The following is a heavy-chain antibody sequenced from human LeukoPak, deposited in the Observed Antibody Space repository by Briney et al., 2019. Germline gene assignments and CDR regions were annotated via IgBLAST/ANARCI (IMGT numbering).Heavy chain of an antibody. V-gene: IGHV3-23*01. J-gene: IGHJ4*02. D-gene: IGHD3-3*01. CDR1: GFTFSSYA. CDR3: ARGHYDFWSGYSDYFDY. CDR2: ISGSGGST. Sequence: GGSLRLSCAASGFTFSSYAMSWVRQAPGKGLEWVSAISGSGGSTYYADSVKGRFTISRDNSKNTLYLQMNSLRAEDTAVYYCARGHYDFWSGYSDYFDYWGQGTLVTVSS.